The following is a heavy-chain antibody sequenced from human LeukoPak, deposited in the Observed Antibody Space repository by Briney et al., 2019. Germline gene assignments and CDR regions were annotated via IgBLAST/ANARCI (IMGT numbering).Heavy chain of an antibody. CDR3: ARVLIKWELLLGGFDY. CDR1: GFTFSSYS. D-gene: IGHD1-26*01. V-gene: IGHV3-21*01. CDR2: ISSSSSYI. J-gene: IGHJ4*02. Sequence: GGSLRLSCAASGFTFSSYSMNWVRQAPGKGLEWVSPISSSSSYIYYADSVKGRFTIPRDNAKNSLYLQMNSLRAEVTAVYYCARVLIKWELLLGGFDYWGQGTLVTVSS.